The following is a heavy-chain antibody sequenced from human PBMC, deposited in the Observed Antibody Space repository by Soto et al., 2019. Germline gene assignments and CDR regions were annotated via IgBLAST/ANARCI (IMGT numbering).Heavy chain of an antibody. V-gene: IGHV4-30-4*01. D-gene: IGHD6-19*01. CDR2: IYYTGST. Sequence: PSETLSLTCTVSGGSIASGDYYWSWIRQPPGKGLEWIGCIYYTGSTYYNPSLKSRVTISVDTSKNQFSLKLSSVTAADTAVYYCARVDYSSSSSSPVDWFDPWGQGTLVTVSS. CDR1: GGSIASGDYY. J-gene: IGHJ5*02. CDR3: ARVDYSSSSSSPVDWFDP.